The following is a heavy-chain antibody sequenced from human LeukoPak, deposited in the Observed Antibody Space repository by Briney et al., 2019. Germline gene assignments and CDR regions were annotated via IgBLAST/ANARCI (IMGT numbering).Heavy chain of an antibody. CDR1: GGSMSSYY. CDR2: IYYSGST. J-gene: IGHJ4*02. D-gene: IGHD6-13*01. V-gene: IGHV4-59*01. Sequence: SETLSLTCSASGGSMSSYYWSWIRQPPGKGLEWIGYIYYSGSTNYNPSLKSRVTISVDTSKNQFSLKLSSVTAADTAVYYCAMGIKGVSFDYWGQGTLVTVSS. CDR3: AMGIKGVSFDY.